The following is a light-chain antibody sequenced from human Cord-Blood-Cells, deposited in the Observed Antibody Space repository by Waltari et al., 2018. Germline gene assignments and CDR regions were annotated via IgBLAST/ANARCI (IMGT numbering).Light chain of an antibody. Sequence: QSALTQPRSVSGSSGQSVTISCTGTSSNVGGYNYVYWYQQHPGKAPKLMVYDVSKRPSGVPDLFSGSKSGNTASLTISGLQAEDEADYYCCSYAGSYTWVFGGGTKLTVL. CDR1: SSNVGGYNY. CDR2: DVS. V-gene: IGLV2-11*01. CDR3: CSYAGSYTWV. J-gene: IGLJ3*02.